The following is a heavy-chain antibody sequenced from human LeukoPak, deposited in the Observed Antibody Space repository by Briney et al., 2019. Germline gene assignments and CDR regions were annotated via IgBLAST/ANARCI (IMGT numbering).Heavy chain of an antibody. CDR3: TRDPFRSSFDS. CDR2: IYISGAT. J-gene: IGHJ4*02. CDR1: GGSISNYY. V-gene: IGHV4-4*07. Sequence: TSETLSLTCTVSGGSISNYYWNWIRQPAGKEPEWTGRIYISGATNFNPSLKSRLTMSVDSSKNQFSLKLSSVTAADTAVYYCTRDPFRSSFDSWGQGTLVTVSS. D-gene: IGHD1-26*01.